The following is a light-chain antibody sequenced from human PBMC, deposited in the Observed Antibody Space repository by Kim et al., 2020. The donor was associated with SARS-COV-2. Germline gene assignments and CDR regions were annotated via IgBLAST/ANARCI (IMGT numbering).Light chain of an antibody. CDR1: QSVSSD. Sequence: VSPGERATRSCRASQSVSSDLAWYQQKPGQAPRLLIYGASTRATGIPARFSGSGSGTEFTLTISSLQSEDFALYYCQQYNNWPPYTFGQGTKLEI. CDR2: GAS. CDR3: QQYNNWPPYT. J-gene: IGKJ2*01. V-gene: IGKV3-15*01.